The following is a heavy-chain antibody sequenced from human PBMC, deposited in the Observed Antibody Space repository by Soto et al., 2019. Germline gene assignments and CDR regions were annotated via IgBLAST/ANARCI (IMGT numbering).Heavy chain of an antibody. Sequence: SVKVSCKASGGTFSSYAISWVRQAPGQGLEWMGGIIPIFGTANYAQKFQGRVTITADESRSTAYMELSSLRSEDTAVYYCARDEVHCSGGSCSPYWYFDLWGRGTLVTVSS. CDR2: IIPIFGTA. V-gene: IGHV1-69*13. CDR3: ARDEVHCSGGSCSPYWYFDL. J-gene: IGHJ2*01. D-gene: IGHD2-15*01. CDR1: GGTFSSYA.